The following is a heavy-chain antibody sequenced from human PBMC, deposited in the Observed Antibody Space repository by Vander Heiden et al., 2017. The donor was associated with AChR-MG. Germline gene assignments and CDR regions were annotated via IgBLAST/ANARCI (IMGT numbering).Heavy chain of an antibody. D-gene: IGHD2-15*01. V-gene: IGHV3-23*01. CDR3: VVPDHDGFDM. CDR1: GFLFSIYA. CDR2: LSGTDPTT. J-gene: IGHJ3*02. Sequence: EEQLLESGGGLVRPGGSLRLSCEASGFLFSIYAQGWVRHAPGKGLQWVSTLSGTDPTTYYSDSVKGRFTISRDNYKDILYLQMDRLRDEDTALYYCVVPDHDGFDMWGQGILVTVSA.